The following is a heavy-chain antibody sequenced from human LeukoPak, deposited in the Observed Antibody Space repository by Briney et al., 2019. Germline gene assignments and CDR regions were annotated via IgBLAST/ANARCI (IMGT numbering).Heavy chain of an antibody. CDR2: IIPIFGTA. CDR1: GGTFSSYA. J-gene: IGHJ4*02. CDR3: ARNILGYCSGGGRYSGGFDY. V-gene: IGHV1-69*01. D-gene: IGHD2-15*01. Sequence: ASVKVSCKASGGTFSSYAISWVRQAPGQGLEWMGGIIPIFGTANYAQKFQGRVTITADESTSTAYMELSSLRSEDTAVYYCARNILGYCSGGGRYSGGFDYWGQGTLVTVSS.